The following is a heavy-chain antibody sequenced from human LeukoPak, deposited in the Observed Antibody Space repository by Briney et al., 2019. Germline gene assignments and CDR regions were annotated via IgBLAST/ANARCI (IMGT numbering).Heavy chain of an antibody. Sequence: GGSLRLSCAASGFTVSSYAMSWVRHAPEKVLEWVSSISVSGGNTYYADSVKGRFTISRDNSKNTLNLQMNSLRAEDTAVYYCAKDISYDYHFDYWGQGTLVTVSS. D-gene: IGHD3-16*01. J-gene: IGHJ4*02. CDR3: AKDISYDYHFDY. V-gene: IGHV3-23*01. CDR1: GFTVSSYA. CDR2: ISVSGGNT.